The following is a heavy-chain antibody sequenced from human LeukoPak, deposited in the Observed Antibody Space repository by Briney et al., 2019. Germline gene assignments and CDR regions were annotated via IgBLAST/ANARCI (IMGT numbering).Heavy chain of an antibody. CDR2: MYYSGST. V-gene: IGHV4-59*01. CDR3: ARDIGGRYSWYYFDY. CDR1: GGSISSYY. J-gene: IGHJ4*02. D-gene: IGHD2-8*01. Sequence: SETLSLTCTVSGGSISSYYWSWIRQPPGKGLEWIGYMYYSGSTNYNPSLKSRVTMSVDTSKNHFSLMMSSVTAADTAVYYCARDIGGRYSWYYFDYWGRGTLVTVSS.